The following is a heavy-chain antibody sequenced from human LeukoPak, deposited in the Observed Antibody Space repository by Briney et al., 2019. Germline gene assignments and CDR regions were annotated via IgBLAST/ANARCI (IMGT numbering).Heavy chain of an antibody. D-gene: IGHD6-19*01. J-gene: IGHJ6*03. V-gene: IGHV3-7*01. Sequence: GGSLRLSCAASGFNFNTYWMSWVRQAPGKGLEWVANIKQDGSEKFYVDSMKGRFTISRDNSKNSLYLQMNSLRAEDTAMYYCARDRIAVAGRKYYYYMDVWGKGTTVTVSS. CDR3: ARDRIAVAGRKYYYYMDV. CDR1: GFNFNTYW. CDR2: IKQDGSEK.